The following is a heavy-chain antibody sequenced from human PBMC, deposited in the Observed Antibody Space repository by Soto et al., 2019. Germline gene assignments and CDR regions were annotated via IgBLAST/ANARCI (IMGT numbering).Heavy chain of an antibody. J-gene: IGHJ4*02. CDR1: GGSISRGGYS. CDR3: ARDNGYSYGYTLDH. Sequence: SETLSLTCAVYGGSISRGGYSWNWIRQPPGKGLEWIGYIYHSGSTYYNPSLKSRVTISVDRSKNQFSLKLSSVTAADTAVYYCARDNGYSYGYTLDHWGQGTLVTSPQ. D-gene: IGHD5-18*01. V-gene: IGHV4-30-2*01. CDR2: IYHSGST.